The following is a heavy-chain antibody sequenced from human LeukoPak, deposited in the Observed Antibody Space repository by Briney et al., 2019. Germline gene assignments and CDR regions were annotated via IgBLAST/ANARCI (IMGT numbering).Heavy chain of an antibody. CDR3: LRDRGYSTYDC. Sequence: VGSLRLSPAAPAFPSSNYWMNWVRKALGTGLAWVASIKQDGSEKYYVDSVKGRFTISRDNAKNSLYLQMNTLRAEATAVYYCLRDRGYSTYDCWGQGTLVTVSS. J-gene: IGHJ4*02. V-gene: IGHV3-7*01. CDR1: AFPSSNYW. D-gene: IGHD6-13*01. CDR2: IKQDGSEK.